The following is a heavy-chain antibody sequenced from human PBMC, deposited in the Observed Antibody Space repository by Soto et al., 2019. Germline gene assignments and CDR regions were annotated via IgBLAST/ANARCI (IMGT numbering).Heavy chain of an antibody. CDR1: GFTFSNAW. CDR2: VKSKTDGGTT. CDR3: TTDSYITSIIVRFDY. J-gene: IGHJ4*01. D-gene: IGHD3-22*01. V-gene: IGHV3-15*07. Sequence: SGGSLRLSCAASGFTFSNAWINWVRPTPGKGLEWVGRVKSKTDGGTTDFAAPVKGRFAISRDDSKNMVYLEMNSLKTEDTAIYYCTTDSYITSIIVRFDYWGHGTLVTVSS.